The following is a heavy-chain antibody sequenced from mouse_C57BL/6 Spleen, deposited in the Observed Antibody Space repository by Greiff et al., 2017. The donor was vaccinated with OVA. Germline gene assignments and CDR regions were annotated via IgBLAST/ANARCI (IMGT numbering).Heavy chain of an antibody. CDR2: INPSTGGT. J-gene: IGHJ4*01. Sequence: VQLKESGPELVKPGASVKISCKASGYSFTGYYMNWVKQSPEKSLEWIGEINPSTGGTTYNQKFKAKATLTVDKSSSTAYMQLKSLTSEDSAVYYCARNWDGAMDYWGQGTSVTVSS. CDR1: GYSFTGYY. CDR3: ARNWDGAMDY. D-gene: IGHD4-1*01. V-gene: IGHV1-42*01.